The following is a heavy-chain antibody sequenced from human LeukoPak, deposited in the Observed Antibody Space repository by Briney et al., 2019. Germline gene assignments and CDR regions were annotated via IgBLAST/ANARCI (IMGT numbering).Heavy chain of an antibody. J-gene: IGHJ4*02. CDR1: GGSLSSTSSY. Sequence: PSETLSLTCTVSGGSLSSTSSYWGWIRQPPGKGLEWIGYIHYGGNTNYNPSLKSRVTISFDTSKNQFSLNLISATAADTAVYYCARLPGGYWGQGTLVIASS. D-gene: IGHD1-26*01. CDR2: IHYGGNT. V-gene: IGHV4-39*01. CDR3: ARLPGGY.